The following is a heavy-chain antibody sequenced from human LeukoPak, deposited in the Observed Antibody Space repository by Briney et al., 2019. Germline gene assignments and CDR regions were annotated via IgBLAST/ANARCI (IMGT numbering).Heavy chain of an antibody. V-gene: IGHV3-30-3*01. CDR1: GFTFSSYA. CDR2: ISHDGSNK. CDR3: ARDPQLVTTSNYYYYGMDV. Sequence: GGSLRLSCAASGFTFSSYAMHWVRQAPGKGLEWVAVISHDGSNKYYADSVKGRFTISRDNSKNTLYLQMNSLRAEDTAVYYCARDPQLVTTSNYYYYGMDVWGQGTTVTVSS. D-gene: IGHD4-17*01. J-gene: IGHJ6*02.